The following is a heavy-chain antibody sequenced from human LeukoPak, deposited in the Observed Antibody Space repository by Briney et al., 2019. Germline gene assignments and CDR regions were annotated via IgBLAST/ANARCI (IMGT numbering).Heavy chain of an antibody. CDR1: GGSISSYY. D-gene: IGHD3-3*01. V-gene: IGHV4-59*01. Sequence: KPSETLSLTCTVSGGSISSYYWSWIRQPPGKGLEWIGYIYYSGSTNYNPSLKSRVTISVDTSKNQFSLKLSSVTAADTAVYYCARDAVHNDFWSGYQDKNWYFDLWGRGTLVTVSS. CDR3: ARDAVHNDFWSGYQDKNWYFDL. CDR2: IYYSGST. J-gene: IGHJ2*01.